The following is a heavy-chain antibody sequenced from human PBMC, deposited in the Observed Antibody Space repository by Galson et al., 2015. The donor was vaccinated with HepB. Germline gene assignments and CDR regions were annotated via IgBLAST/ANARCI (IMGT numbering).Heavy chain of an antibody. V-gene: IGHV1-69*02. J-gene: IGHJ5*02. CDR2: IIPILGIA. CDR3: ARTLINYDSSGPDNWFDP. D-gene: IGHD3-22*01. CDR1: GGTFXXYT. Sequence: SVKVSCKASGGTFXXYTISWVRQAPGQGLEWMGRIIPILGIANYAQKFQGRVTITADKSTSTAYMELSSLRSEDTAVYYCARTLINYDSSGPDNWFDPWGXXTLVTXSS.